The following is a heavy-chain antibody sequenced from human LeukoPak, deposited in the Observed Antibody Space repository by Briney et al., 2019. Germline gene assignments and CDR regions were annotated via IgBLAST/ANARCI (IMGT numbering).Heavy chain of an antibody. CDR3: ARVDHDILTGYYLDY. CDR1: GYTFTSYG. Sequence: GASVKVSCKASGYTFTSYGISWVRQAPGQGLEWMGRIIPILGIANYAQKFQGRVTITADKSTSTAYMELSSLRSEDTAVYYCARVDHDILTGYYLDYWGQGTLVTVSS. D-gene: IGHD3-9*01. CDR2: IIPILGIA. V-gene: IGHV1-69*04. J-gene: IGHJ4*02.